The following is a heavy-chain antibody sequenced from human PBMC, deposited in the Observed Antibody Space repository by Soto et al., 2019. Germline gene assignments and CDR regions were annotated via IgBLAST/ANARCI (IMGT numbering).Heavy chain of an antibody. J-gene: IGHJ4*02. CDR3: AREHYDSSDPLL. Sequence: ASVKVSCKASGYTFTSYDINWVRQATGQGLEWMGWMNPNSGNTSYAQKFQGRVTMTRDTSTSTAYMELSSLRSEDTAVYYCAREHYDSSDPLLWGQGTLVTVSS. CDR1: GYTFTSYD. V-gene: IGHV1-8*01. D-gene: IGHD3-22*01. CDR2: MNPNSGNT.